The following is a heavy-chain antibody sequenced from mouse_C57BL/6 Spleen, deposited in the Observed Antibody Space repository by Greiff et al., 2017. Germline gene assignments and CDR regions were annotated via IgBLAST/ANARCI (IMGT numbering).Heavy chain of an antibody. CDR3: ARGRIPTTYFDY. V-gene: IGHV1-80*01. CDR2: IYPGDGDT. Sequence: QVQLQQSGAELVKPGASVKISCKASGYAFSSYWMNWVKQRPGKGLEWIGQIYPGDGDTNYNGKFKGKATLTADQSSSTAYMQLSSLTSEDSAVYFCARGRIPTTYFDYWGQGTTLTVSA. CDR1: GYAFSSYW. D-gene: IGHD2-1*01. J-gene: IGHJ2*01.